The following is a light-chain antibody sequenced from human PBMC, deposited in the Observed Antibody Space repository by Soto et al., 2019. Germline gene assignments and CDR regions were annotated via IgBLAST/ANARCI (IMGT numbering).Light chain of an antibody. CDR2: DSS. CDR3: QQYSSYWT. CDR1: QSISRW. Sequence: DIQMTQSPSGLPASVGDGVTITCRASQSISRWSAWYQEKPGKAPKVLIYDSSNLEGGVPSRFSGSGSGTEFTFTISRLQPDDFATYYCQQYSSYWTFGQGTKVEI. V-gene: IGKV1-5*01. J-gene: IGKJ1*01.